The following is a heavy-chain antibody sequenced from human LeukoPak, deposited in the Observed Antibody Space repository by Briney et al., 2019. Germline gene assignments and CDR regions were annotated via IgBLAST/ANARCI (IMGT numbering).Heavy chain of an antibody. Sequence: ASVKVSCKASGGTFSSYAISWVRQAPGQGLEWMGGIIPIFGTANYAQKFQGRVTITADESTSTSYMELSSLRSEYTAVYYCARDPGGGMGGLAFTLGYWGQGTLVTVSS. CDR2: IIPIFGTA. V-gene: IGHV1-69*13. CDR3: ARDPGGGMGGLAFTLGY. D-gene: IGHD1-26*01. CDR1: GGTFSSYA. J-gene: IGHJ4*02.